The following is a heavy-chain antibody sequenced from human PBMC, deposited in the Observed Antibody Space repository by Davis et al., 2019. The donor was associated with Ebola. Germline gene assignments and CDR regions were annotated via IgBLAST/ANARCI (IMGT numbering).Heavy chain of an antibody. Sequence: AASVKVSCKASGYTFPTYDIHWVRQATGQGLEWMGWMNPNSENTGYAQKFQGRVTMTRSTSISTAYMELSSLRSEDTAVYYCARGGYFDWLTRWHYYGMDVWGQGTTVTVSS. CDR1: GYTFPTYD. CDR2: MNPNSENT. V-gene: IGHV1-8*01. CDR3: ARGGYFDWLTRWHYYGMDV. J-gene: IGHJ6*02. D-gene: IGHD3-9*01.